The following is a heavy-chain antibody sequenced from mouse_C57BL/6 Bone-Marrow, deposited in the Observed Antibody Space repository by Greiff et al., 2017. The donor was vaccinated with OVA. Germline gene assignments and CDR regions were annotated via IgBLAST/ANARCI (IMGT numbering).Heavy chain of an antibody. CDR1: GYTFTRYW. J-gene: IGHJ3*01. V-gene: IGHV1-64*01. Sequence: QVQLQQPGAELVKPGASVKLSCKASGYTFTRYWMHWVTQRPGQGLEWIGMIPPNSGSTNYNEKFKSKATLTVDKSSSTAYMQLSSLTSEDSAVYYCARSWFAYWGQGTLVTVSA. CDR2: IPPNSGST. CDR3: ARSWFAY.